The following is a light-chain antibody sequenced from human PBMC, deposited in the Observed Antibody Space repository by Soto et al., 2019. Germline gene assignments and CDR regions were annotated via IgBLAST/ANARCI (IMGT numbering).Light chain of an antibody. CDR1: SSDVGGYND. V-gene: IGLV2-14*01. Sequence: QSALTQPASVSGSPGQSITISCTGTSSDVGGYNDVSWYQQHPGKAPKLMIYDVSNRPSGVSNRFSGSKSGNTASLTISGLQAEDEADSYCSSYTSSSTLVVFGGGTKLTVL. CDR2: DVS. J-gene: IGLJ2*01. CDR3: SSYTSSSTLVV.